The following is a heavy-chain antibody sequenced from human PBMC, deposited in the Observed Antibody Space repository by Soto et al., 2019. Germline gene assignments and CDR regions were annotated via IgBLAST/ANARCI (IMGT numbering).Heavy chain of an antibody. J-gene: IGHJ6*02. V-gene: IGHV1-69*13. Sequence: QVQLVQSGAEVKKPGASVKVSCKASGYTFTSYGISWVRQAPGQGLEWMGGIIPIFGTANYAQKFQGRVTITADESTSTAYMELSSLRSEDTAVYYCARDGAVAGYYYYYGMDVWGQGTTVTVSS. CDR2: IIPIFGTA. D-gene: IGHD6-19*01. CDR3: ARDGAVAGYYYYYGMDV. CDR1: GYTFTSYG.